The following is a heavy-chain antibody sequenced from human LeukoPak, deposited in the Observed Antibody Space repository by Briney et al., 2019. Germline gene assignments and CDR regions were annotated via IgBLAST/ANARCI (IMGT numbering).Heavy chain of an antibody. CDR3: AKRGVVIRVILVGFHKEAYYFDS. Sequence: GGSLSLSCAVSGITLSNYGMTWVRRAPGKGLEWVAGISDTGGRTNYADSVKGRLTISRHNPKNTLYLQMNSLRAEDTGVYFCAKRGVVIRVILVGFHKEAYYFDSWGQGALVSVSS. D-gene: IGHD3-22*01. CDR2: ISDTGGRT. V-gene: IGHV3-23*01. CDR1: GITLSNYG. J-gene: IGHJ4*02.